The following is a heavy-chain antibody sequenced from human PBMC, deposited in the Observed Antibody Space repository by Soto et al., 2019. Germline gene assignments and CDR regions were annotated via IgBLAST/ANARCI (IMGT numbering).Heavy chain of an antibody. CDR1: GFTFSSYS. Sequence: TGGSLRLSCAASGFTFSSYSMNWVRQAPGKGLEWVSYISSSSSTIYYADSVKGRFTISRDNAKNSLYLQMNSLRAEDTAVYYCARRALQRGLPQRLGRGTNNWFDPWGQGTLVTVSS. V-gene: IGHV3-48*01. J-gene: IGHJ5*02. CDR2: ISSSSSTI. CDR3: ARRALQRGLPQRLGRGTNNWFDP. D-gene: IGHD3-16*01.